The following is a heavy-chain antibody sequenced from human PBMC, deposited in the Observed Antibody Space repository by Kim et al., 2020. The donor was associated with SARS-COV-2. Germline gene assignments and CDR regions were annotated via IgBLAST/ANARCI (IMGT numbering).Heavy chain of an antibody. J-gene: IGHJ5*02. D-gene: IGHD6-19*01. CDR1: GFSLSTSGVG. Sequence: SGPTLVKPTQTLTLTCTFSGFSLSTSGVGVGWIRQPPGKALEWLALIYWDDNKRYSPSLKSRLTITKDTSKNQVVLTMTNMDPVDTATYYCARYSSGWYGDWFDPWGQGTLVTVSS. V-gene: IGHV2-5*02. CDR2: IYWDDNK. CDR3: ARYSSGWYGDWFDP.